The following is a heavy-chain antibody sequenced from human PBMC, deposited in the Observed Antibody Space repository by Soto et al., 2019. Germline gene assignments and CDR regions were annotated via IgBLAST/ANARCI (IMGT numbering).Heavy chain of an antibody. D-gene: IGHD2-2*01. CDR3: AKDGPQQIVVGPAATASFGGMEG. CDR2: ISYDGSNK. Sequence: VGSLRLSCSASGFTFSSYGMHWVRQAPGKGLEWVAVISYDGSNKYYADSVKGRFTISRDNSKNTLYLQMNSLRAEDTAVYYCAKDGPQQIVVGPAATASFGGMEGWDQGTTVTV. V-gene: IGHV3-30*18. CDR1: GFTFSSYG. J-gene: IGHJ6*02.